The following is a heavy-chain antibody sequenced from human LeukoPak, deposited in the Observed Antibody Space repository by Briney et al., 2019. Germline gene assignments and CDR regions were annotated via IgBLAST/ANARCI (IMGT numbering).Heavy chain of an antibody. CDR1: GFTLSKYA. D-gene: IGHD1-1*01. Sequence: GGSLRLSCAASGFTLSKYAMNWVRQAPGKGLEWVSGIDGSGGRPPSADSVKGRFTISRDISKNTLYLQMDSLRVEDTAVYYCKSGGAAPGSFDYWGQGTLVTVSP. V-gene: IGHV3-23*01. CDR2: IDGSGGRP. CDR3: KSGGAAPGSFDY. J-gene: IGHJ4*02.